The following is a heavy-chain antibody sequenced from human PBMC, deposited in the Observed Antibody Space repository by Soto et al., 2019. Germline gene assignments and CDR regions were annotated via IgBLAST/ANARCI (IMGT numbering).Heavy chain of an antibody. CDR3: TTARIAARLPNLMDV. Sequence: EVQLVESGGGLVKPGGSLRLSCAASGFTFSNAWMNWVRKAPGKGLEWVGRIKSKTDGGTTDYAAPVKGRFTISRDDSKNTLYLQMNSLKTEDTAVYYCTTARIAARLPNLMDVWGQGTTVTVSS. CDR2: IKSKTDGGTT. CDR1: GFTFSNAW. J-gene: IGHJ6*02. D-gene: IGHD6-6*01. V-gene: IGHV3-15*07.